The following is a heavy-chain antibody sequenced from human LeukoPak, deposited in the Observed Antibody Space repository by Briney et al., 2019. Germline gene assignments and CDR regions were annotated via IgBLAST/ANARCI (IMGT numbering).Heavy chain of an antibody. CDR3: ARRRTVTYFDY. Sequence: GESLKISCKGSGYSFTSYWIGWVRQMPGKGLEWMGIIYPGDSGTRYSPSFQGQVTISADRSITTAYLQWNSLKASDTAMYYCARRRTVTYFDYWGQGTLVTVSS. CDR2: IYPGDSGT. J-gene: IGHJ4*02. V-gene: IGHV5-51*01. D-gene: IGHD4-17*01. CDR1: GYSFTSYW.